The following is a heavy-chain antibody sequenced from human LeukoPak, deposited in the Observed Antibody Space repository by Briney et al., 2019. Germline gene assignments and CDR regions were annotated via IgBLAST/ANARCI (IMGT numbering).Heavy chain of an antibody. CDR2: IYYSGST. CDR3: AISPIRRYYYGMDV. Sequence: PSETLSLTCTVSGGSISSSSYYWGWIRQPPGKGLEWIGSIYYSGSTYYNPSLKSRVTISVDTSKNQFSLKLSSVTAADTAVYYCAISPIRRYYYGMDVWGQGTTVTVSS. CDR1: GGSISSSSYY. D-gene: IGHD3-16*01. J-gene: IGHJ6*02. V-gene: IGHV4-39*01.